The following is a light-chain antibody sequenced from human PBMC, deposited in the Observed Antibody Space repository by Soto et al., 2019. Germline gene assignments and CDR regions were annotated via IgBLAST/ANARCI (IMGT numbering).Light chain of an antibody. V-gene: IGLV2-14*03. Sequence: QSALTQPASVSGSPGQSITISCTGTSSDVGGYNYVSWYQHHPGKAPKLMIYDVSNRPSGVSNRFSGSKSGNTASLTISGLQAEYEADYYCSSYTSSSPLVFGGGTKLTVL. CDR2: DVS. CDR1: SSDVGGYNY. CDR3: SSYTSSSPLV. J-gene: IGLJ2*01.